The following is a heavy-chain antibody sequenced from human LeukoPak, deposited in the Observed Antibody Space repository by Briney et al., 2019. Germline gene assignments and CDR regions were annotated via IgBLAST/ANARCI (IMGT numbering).Heavy chain of an antibody. CDR1: GVSISSSSFY. D-gene: IGHD3-10*01. CDR2: IYYSRST. Sequence: SETLSLTCTVSGVSISSSSFYWGWLRQPPGQGLEWIGSIYYSRSTHYNPSLKNRVTISVDTSKNQFSLKMSSVTVADTALYYCARKGDGSGSYYLSSWGQGTLVTVSS. CDR3: ARKGDGSGSYYLSS. J-gene: IGHJ5*02. V-gene: IGHV4-39*01.